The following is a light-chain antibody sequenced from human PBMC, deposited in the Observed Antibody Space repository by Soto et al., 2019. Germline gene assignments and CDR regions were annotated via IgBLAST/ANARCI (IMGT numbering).Light chain of an antibody. Sequence: EVVLTQSPASLSLSPGDRATLSCRADQSVSDYLAWYQQKPGQPPRLLFFDASNRASGVPRRFSAGGSGTDFTLIISGLQPEDFAIYYCQQRVNWPPTFCGGTKVEI. V-gene: IGKV3-11*01. CDR2: DAS. CDR1: QSVSDY. J-gene: IGKJ4*01. CDR3: QQRVNWPPT.